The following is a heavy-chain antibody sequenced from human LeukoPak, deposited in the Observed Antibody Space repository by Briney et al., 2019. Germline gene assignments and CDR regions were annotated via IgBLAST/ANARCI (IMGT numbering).Heavy chain of an antibody. D-gene: IGHD2-2*01. V-gene: IGHV1-8*01. CDR3: ARDCSSTSCYSNRFDY. Sequence: ASVKVSCKASGYTFTSYDINWVRQATGQGLEWMGWMNPNSGNTGYAQKSQGRVTMTRNTSISTAHMELSSLRSEDTAVYYCARDCSSTSCYSNRFDYWGQGTLVTVSS. CDR2: MNPNSGNT. J-gene: IGHJ4*02. CDR1: GYTFTSYD.